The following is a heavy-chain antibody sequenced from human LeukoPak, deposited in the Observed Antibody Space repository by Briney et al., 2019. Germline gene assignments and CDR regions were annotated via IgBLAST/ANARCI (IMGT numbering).Heavy chain of an antibody. V-gene: IGHV5-51*01. CDR3: ARQEYCSGASCYTWFDP. CDR2: IYPADSDI. CDR1: GYSINNYW. J-gene: IGHJ5*02. D-gene: IGHD2-15*01. Sequence: GESLKISCMGSGYSINNYWIAWVRQMLGKGLEWMGIIYPADSDIRYSPSFQGQVTISADKSISTAYLQWNSLKASDTAMYYCARQEYCSGASCYTWFDPWGQGTLVTVSS.